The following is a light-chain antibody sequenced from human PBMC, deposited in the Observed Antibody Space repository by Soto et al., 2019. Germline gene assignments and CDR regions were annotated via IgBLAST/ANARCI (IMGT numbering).Light chain of an antibody. CDR3: ASWDDSLGGRV. V-gene: IGLV1-47*02. CDR1: SSNIGSNY. Sequence: QSVLTQPPSASGTPGQRVTISCSGSSSNIGSNYVYWYQQLPGTAPKILIYSNNQRPSVVSDRFSGSKSGTSAYLAISGLRSEDEADYYCASWDDSLGGRVFGGGTKLTVL. CDR2: SNN. J-gene: IGLJ3*02.